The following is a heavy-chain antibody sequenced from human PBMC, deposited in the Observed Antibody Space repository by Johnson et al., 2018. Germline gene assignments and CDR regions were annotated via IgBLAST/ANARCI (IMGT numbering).Heavy chain of an antibody. D-gene: IGHD3-9*01. CDR3: ARVYYDILTANPNLGGMDV. CDR1: GGSFSGYY. J-gene: IGHJ6*02. Sequence: QVQLQQWGAGLLKPSETLSLTCAVYGGSFSGYYWSWIRQPPGKGLEWIGEINHSGSTTYNPSLKSRVTISVDTSKDQFSLELSSVTAADTAVYYCARVYYDILTANPNLGGMDVWGQGTTVTVSS. V-gene: IGHV4-34*01. CDR2: INHSGST.